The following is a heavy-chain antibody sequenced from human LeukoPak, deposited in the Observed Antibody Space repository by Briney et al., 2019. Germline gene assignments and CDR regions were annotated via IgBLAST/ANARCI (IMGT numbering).Heavy chain of an antibody. CDR2: ISWDGGST. CDR1: GFTFDDYA. CDR3: ARDHHRRLYDSQARDTFDI. D-gene: IGHD3-22*01. J-gene: IGHJ3*02. Sequence: GGSLRLSCATSGFTFDDYAMHWVRQAPGKGLEWVSLISWDGGSTYYADSVKGRFTISRDNAKNSLYLQMNSLRAEDTAVYYCARDHHRRLYDSQARDTFDIWGQGTMVTVSS. V-gene: IGHV3-43D*03.